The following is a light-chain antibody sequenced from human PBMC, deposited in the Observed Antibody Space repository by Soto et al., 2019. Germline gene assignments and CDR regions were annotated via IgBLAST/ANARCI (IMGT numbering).Light chain of an antibody. Sequence: DIEMTQSPSSLSASVGDRVTLSCRASQGISTYLAWYQQKPGKVPKLLIYAASTMQSGVPARFSGSGSATDFTLTISSLQPEDFATYYCQRYNNSPYTFGQGTKLEIK. V-gene: IGKV1-27*01. CDR3: QRYNNSPYT. CDR2: AAS. CDR1: QGISTY. J-gene: IGKJ2*01.